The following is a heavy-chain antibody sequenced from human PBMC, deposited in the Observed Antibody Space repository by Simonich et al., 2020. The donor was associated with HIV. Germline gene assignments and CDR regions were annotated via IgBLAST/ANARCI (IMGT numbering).Heavy chain of an antibody. D-gene: IGHD6-13*01. CDR3: ARLTAGGLGEYFQH. J-gene: IGHJ1*01. V-gene: IGHV4-34*01. CDR1: GGSFSGYY. Sequence: QVQLQQWGAGLLKPSETLSLTCAVYGGSFSGYYWSWIRQPPGKGLEWIGDINNSGSTNYNPSLKSRVTISVDTSKNQFSLKLSSVTAADTAVYYCARLTAGGLGEYFQHWGQGTLVTVSS. CDR2: INNSGST.